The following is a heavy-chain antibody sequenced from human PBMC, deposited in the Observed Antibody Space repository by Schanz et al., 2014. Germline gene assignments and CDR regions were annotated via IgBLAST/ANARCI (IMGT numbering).Heavy chain of an antibody. D-gene: IGHD2-21*01. Sequence: VQLEQSGAEVKKPGSSVKVSCKASGGTFSSFGINWVRQAPGQGLEWMGRLIPSLGLAKYEQKFQDKVTITADTSTTTAYMELSGLRSEDTAVYYCARDRHECGAECYSVEVFEIWGQGTLVIVSS. J-gene: IGHJ4*02. CDR2: LIPSLGLA. CDR3: ARDRHECGAECYSVEVFEI. V-gene: IGHV1-69*04. CDR1: GGTFSSFG.